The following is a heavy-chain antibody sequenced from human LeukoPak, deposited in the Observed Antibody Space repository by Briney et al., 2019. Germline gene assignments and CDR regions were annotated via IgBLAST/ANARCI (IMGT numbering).Heavy chain of an antibody. V-gene: IGHV3-23*01. CDR2: ISGSGGST. J-gene: IGHJ5*02. Sequence: ETLSLTCAVYGGSFSGYYWSWVRQAPGKGLEWVSAISGSGGSTYYADSVKGRFTISRDNSKNTLYLQMDSLRAEDTAMYYCARQGGLGNYATGSWFDPWGQGTLVTVSS. D-gene: IGHD1-7*01. CDR1: GGSFSGYY. CDR3: ARQGGLGNYATGSWFDP.